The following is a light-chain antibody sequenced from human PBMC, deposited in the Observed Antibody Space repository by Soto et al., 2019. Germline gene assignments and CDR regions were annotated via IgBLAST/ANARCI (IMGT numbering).Light chain of an antibody. CDR2: GAS. J-gene: IGKJ3*01. CDR1: QSVSSSY. Sequence: EIVLAQSPGTLSLSPGERATLSCRASQSVSSSYLAWCQRKRGQAPRLLIYGASSRATGFPDWFSGSGSGTDVTLTISRLGPDDCAVYYCQQDATSLPLDFGRGTKVDI. CDR3: QQDATSLPLD. V-gene: IGKV3-20*01.